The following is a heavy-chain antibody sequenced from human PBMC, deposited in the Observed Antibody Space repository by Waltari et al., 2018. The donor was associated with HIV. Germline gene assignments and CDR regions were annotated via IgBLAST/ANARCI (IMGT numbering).Heavy chain of an antibody. J-gene: IGHJ4*02. V-gene: IGHV1-2*06. CDR3: ARGRPESIVIIPVATFDY. Sequence: QVQLVQSGAEVTKPGASVKVSCKASGYTFTGYYLKWVRQAPGQGLEWMGRINPNSGGTNYAQKFQGRVTMTRDTSISTAYMELSRLRSDDTAVYYCARGRPESIVIIPVATFDYWGQGTLVTVSS. CDR2: INPNSGGT. CDR1: GYTFTGYY. D-gene: IGHD2-2*01.